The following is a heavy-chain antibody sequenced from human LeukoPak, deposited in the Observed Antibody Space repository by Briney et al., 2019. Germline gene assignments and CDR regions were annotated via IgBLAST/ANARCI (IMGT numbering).Heavy chain of an antibody. Sequence: SETLSLTCAVYGGSFSGHYWSWIRQPPGKGLEWIGEIDHSGSTNYNPSLKSRVTISVDTSKNQFSLKLSSVTAADTAVYYCARGDGAIAVAGRMALDYWGQGTLVTVSS. CDR1: GGSFSGHY. CDR3: ARGDGAIAVAGRMALDY. V-gene: IGHV4-34*01. D-gene: IGHD6-19*01. CDR2: IDHSGST. J-gene: IGHJ4*02.